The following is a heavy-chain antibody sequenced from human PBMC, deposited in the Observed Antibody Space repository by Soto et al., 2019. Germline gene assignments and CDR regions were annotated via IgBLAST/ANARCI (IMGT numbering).Heavy chain of an antibody. J-gene: IGHJ4*02. D-gene: IGHD6-13*01. CDR2: IYSGGST. Sequence: GGSLRLSCAASGFTVSSNYMSWVRQAPGKGLEWVSVIYSGGSTYYADSVKGRFTISRDNSKNTLYLQMNSLRAEDTAVYYCASAAAVTGYFDYWGQGTLVTVSS. CDR1: GFTVSSNY. V-gene: IGHV3-53*01. CDR3: ASAAAVTGYFDY.